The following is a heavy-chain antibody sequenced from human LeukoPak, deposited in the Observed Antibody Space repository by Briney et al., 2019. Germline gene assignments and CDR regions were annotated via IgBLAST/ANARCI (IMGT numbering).Heavy chain of an antibody. CDR3: ARDKYYYDSSGYHHYFDY. V-gene: IGHV3-66*02. CDR2: IYSGGST. Sequence: GGSLRLSCAASGFTVSSNYMSWVRLAPGKGLEWVSVIYSGGSTYYADSVKGRFTISRDNSKNTLYLQMNSLRAEDTAVYYCARDKYYYDSSGYHHYFDYWGQGTLVTVSS. CDR1: GFTVSSNY. J-gene: IGHJ4*02. D-gene: IGHD3-22*01.